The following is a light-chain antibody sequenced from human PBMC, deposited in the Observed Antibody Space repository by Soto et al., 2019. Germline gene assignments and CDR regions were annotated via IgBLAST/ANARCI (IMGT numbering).Light chain of an antibody. CDR1: SSDVGTYKY. Sequence: QSVLTQPRSVSGSPGQSVAISCTGTSSDVGTYKYVSWYQQHPGKDPKLIIYDVTERPSGVPDRFSASKSGNTASLTISGLQTEDEADYYCCSYAGTYTPVVFGGGTKLTVL. CDR2: DVT. CDR3: CSYAGTYTPVV. J-gene: IGLJ2*01. V-gene: IGLV2-11*01.